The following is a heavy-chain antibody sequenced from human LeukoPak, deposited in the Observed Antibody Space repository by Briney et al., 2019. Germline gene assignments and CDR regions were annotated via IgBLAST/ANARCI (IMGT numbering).Heavy chain of an antibody. V-gene: IGHV3-9*01. CDR2: ISWNSGSI. D-gene: IGHD2-15*01. CDR3: ARHGNHGNIPNDY. Sequence: GRSLRLSCAASGFTFDDYAMHWVRQAPGKGLEWVSGISWNSGSIGYADSVKGRFTISRDNAKNSLYLQMNSLRAEDTALYYCARHGNHGNIPNDYWGQGTLVTVSS. CDR1: GFTFDDYA. J-gene: IGHJ4*02.